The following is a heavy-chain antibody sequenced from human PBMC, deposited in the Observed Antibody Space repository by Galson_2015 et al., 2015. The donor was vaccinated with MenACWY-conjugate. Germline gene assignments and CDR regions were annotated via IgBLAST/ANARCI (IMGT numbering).Heavy chain of an antibody. D-gene: IGHD2-2*01. J-gene: IGHJ4*02. CDR3: AKDDSRDVVVPAAFDY. Sequence: SLRLSCAASGFTFSSYAMSWVRQAPGKGLEWVSAISGSGGSTYYADSVKGRFTISRDNSKNTLYLQMNSLRAEDTAVYYCAKDDSRDVVVPAAFDYWGQGALVTVSS. V-gene: IGHV3-23*01. CDR2: ISGSGGST. CDR1: GFTFSSYA.